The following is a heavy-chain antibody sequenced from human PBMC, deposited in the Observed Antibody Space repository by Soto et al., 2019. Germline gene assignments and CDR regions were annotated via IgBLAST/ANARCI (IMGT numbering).Heavy chain of an antibody. V-gene: IGHV3-11*05. D-gene: IGHD4-17*01. Sequence: QVQLVESGGGLVKPGGSLRLSCAASGFTFSDYYMSWIRQAPGKGLEWVSYISRSSSYTNYADSVKGRFTTSRDNAKNSLYLQMNRLRAEDTAVYYCARVRADAFDIWGQGTMVTVSS. CDR1: GFTFSDYY. CDR3: ARVRADAFDI. J-gene: IGHJ3*02. CDR2: ISRSSSYT.